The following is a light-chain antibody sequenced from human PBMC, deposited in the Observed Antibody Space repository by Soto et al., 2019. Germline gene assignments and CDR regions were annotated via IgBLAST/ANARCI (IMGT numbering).Light chain of an antibody. CDR1: NSNIGSNY. V-gene: IGLV1-47*01. CDR2: TNN. CDR3: ASWDDSLSAWV. Sequence: QSVLTQPPSASGTPGQRVTISCSGGNSNIGSNYVSWYQKVPGAAPKLLIYTNNQRPSGVPDRFSGSKSATSASLAIGGLRSEDEADYYCASWDDSLSAWVFGGGTKVTVL. J-gene: IGLJ3*02.